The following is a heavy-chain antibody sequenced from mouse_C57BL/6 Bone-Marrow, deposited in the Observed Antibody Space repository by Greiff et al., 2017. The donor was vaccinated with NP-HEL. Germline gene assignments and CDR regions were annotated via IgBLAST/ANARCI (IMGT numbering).Heavy chain of an antibody. J-gene: IGHJ4*01. Sequence: EVKLMESGAELVKPGASVKLSCAASGFNIKDYYMHWVKQRTEQGLEWIGRIDPEDGETKYAPKFQGKDTITADTSSNTDYLQLSSLTSEDTAVYYCAGDYGSFYYSAMDYWGQGTSVTVSS. V-gene: IGHV14-2*01. CDR1: GFNIKDYY. D-gene: IGHD1-1*01. CDR3: AGDYGSFYYSAMDY. CDR2: IDPEDGET.